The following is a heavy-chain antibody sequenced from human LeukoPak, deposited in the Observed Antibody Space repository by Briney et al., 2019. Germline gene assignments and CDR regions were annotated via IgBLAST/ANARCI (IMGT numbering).Heavy chain of an antibody. CDR3: AKDRSDNSSWYCMDV. J-gene: IGHJ6*02. CDR1: GFTVSNNY. Sequence: GGSLRLSCAASGFTVSNNYMSWVRQAPGKGLEWVSVIYSGGSTYYADSVKGRFTISRDNSKNTLYLQMNSLGAEDTAVYYCAKDRSDNSSWYCMDVWGQGTTVTVSS. V-gene: IGHV3-53*01. D-gene: IGHD6-19*01. CDR2: IYSGGST.